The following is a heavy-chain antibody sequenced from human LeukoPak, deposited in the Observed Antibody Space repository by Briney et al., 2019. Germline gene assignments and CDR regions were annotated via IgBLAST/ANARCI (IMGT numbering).Heavy chain of an antibody. CDR2: INAGNGNT. D-gene: IGHD4-17*01. Sequence: ASVKVSCKASGYTFTSYAMHWVRQAPGQRLEWMGWINAGNGNTKYSQEFQGRVTITRDTSASTAYMELSSLRSEDMAVYYCARDGTTVTTLSYSGEPYYYYYYMDVWGKGTTVTVSS. V-gene: IGHV1-3*03. CDR1: GYTFTSYA. J-gene: IGHJ6*03. CDR3: ARDGTTVTTLSYSGEPYYYYYYMDV.